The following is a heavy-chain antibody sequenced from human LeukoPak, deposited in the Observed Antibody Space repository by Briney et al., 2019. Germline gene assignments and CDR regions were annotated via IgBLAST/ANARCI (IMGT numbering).Heavy chain of an antibody. CDR2: MSGSGGMT. J-gene: IGHJ4*02. D-gene: IGHD3-22*01. CDR3: AKGPFFYYDASGYNYFDS. V-gene: IGHV3-23*01. Sequence: GGSLRLSCAASGFTFSSFAMSWVRQAPGEGLEWVSAMSGSGGMTYSADSVKGRFTMSRDNSKDTLYLQMNSLRVEDTAIYYCAKGPFFYYDASGYNYFDSWGQGTLVTVSS. CDR1: GFTFSSFA.